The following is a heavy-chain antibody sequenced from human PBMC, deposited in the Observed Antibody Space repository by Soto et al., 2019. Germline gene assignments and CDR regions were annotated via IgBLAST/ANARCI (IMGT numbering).Heavy chain of an antibody. J-gene: IGHJ4*02. CDR1: GFSLSSYW. D-gene: IGHD3-16*01. Sequence: EVQLVESGGGLVQPGGSLRLSCAASGFSLSSYWMTWVRQAPGKGLEWVATIKQDGSEKHYVDSVKGRFTISRDNAKNSLYLEMNSLRAEDTAVYYCARVLYDYGWGSYPLPLGGQGTLVTVSS. CDR2: IKQDGSEK. CDR3: ARVLYDYGWGSYPLPL. V-gene: IGHV3-7*01.